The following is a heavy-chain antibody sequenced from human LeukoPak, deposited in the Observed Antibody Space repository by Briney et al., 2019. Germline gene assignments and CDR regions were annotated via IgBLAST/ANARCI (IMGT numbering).Heavy chain of an antibody. CDR1: GYTFTSYD. D-gene: IGHD3-22*01. Sequence: ASVKVSCKASGYTFTSYDINWVRQATGQGVEWMGWMNPNSGNTGYAQKFQGRVTMTRNTSISTAYMELSSLRSEDTAVYYCARGYQYYYDSRGNGHAFDIWGQGTMVTVSS. CDR3: ARGYQYYYDSRGNGHAFDI. CDR2: MNPNSGNT. V-gene: IGHV1-8*01. J-gene: IGHJ3*02.